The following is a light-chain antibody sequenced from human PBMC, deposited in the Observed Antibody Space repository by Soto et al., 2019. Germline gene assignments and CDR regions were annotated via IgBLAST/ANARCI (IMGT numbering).Light chain of an antibody. V-gene: IGKV3-11*01. J-gene: IGKJ3*01. CDR3: QQRSNWPPT. Sequence: EIVLTQSPATLSLSPGERATLSCRASQSVSSYLAWYQQQPGQAPRLLIYDASNRATGIPARFSGSGSGTDFTLTISILEPEDFAVYYCQQRSNWPPTFGPGTKADIK. CDR2: DAS. CDR1: QSVSSY.